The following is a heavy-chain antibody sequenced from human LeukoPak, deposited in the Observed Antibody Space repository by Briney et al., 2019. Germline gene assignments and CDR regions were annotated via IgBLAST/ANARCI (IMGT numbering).Heavy chain of an antibody. CDR1: GYTFTGYY. J-gene: IGHJ4*02. V-gene: IGHV1-2*02. Sequence: ASVKVSCKASGYTFTGYYMHWVRQAPGQGLEWMGWINPNSGGTNYAQKFQGSVTMTRDTSISTAYMELSRLRSDDTAVYYCAILSLGYCSSTSCYTNYCGQGTLVTVSS. D-gene: IGHD2-2*02. CDR3: AILSLGYCSSTSCYTNY. CDR2: INPNSGGT.